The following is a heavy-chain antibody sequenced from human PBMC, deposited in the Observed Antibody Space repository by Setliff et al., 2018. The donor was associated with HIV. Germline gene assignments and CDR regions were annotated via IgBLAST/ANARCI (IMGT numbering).Heavy chain of an antibody. CDR3: ARSRPSLRAFDI. J-gene: IGHJ3*02. V-gene: IGHV4-34*01. CDR1: GGSFSGYY. D-gene: IGHD4-17*01. CDR2: VDYTGST. Sequence: PSETLSLTCAVYGGSFSGYYWGWVRQPPGKGLEWVGNVDYTGSTYYNPSLKSRVTISVDTSKNYFSLKLTSVTAADTAVYYCARSRPSLRAFDIWGQGTMVTVSS.